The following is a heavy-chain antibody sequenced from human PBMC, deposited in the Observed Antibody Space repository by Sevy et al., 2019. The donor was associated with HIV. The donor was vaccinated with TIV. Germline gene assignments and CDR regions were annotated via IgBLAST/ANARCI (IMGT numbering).Heavy chain of an antibody. D-gene: IGHD2-2*01. J-gene: IGHJ4*02. Sequence: GGSLRLSCAASGFTFSDYYMSWIRQAPGKGLQWISYISGSGGNLFYADSVKGRFTIPREKAKKSLYLQMSSLRAEDTAVDYCAWASGYCSRTSCYGADYWGQGTLVTVSS. V-gene: IGHV3-11*04. CDR3: AWASGYCSRTSCYGADY. CDR1: GFTFSDYY. CDR2: ISGSGGNL.